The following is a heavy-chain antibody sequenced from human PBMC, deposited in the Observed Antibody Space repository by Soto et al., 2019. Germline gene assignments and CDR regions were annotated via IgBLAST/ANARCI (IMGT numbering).Heavy chain of an antibody. D-gene: IGHD3-10*01. CDR2: IYYTGST. Sequence: PSETLSLTCAVSGGSVSRGGQSWSWIRQPPGKGLEWLGFIYYTGSTYYNPSLKSRVTLSVDRSKNQFSLNLTSVTAADTAMYFCARETPGPSHRWDVWGQGTTVTVYS. V-gene: IGHV4-30-2*01. J-gene: IGHJ6*02. CDR3: ARETPGPSHRWDV. CDR1: GGSVSRGGQS.